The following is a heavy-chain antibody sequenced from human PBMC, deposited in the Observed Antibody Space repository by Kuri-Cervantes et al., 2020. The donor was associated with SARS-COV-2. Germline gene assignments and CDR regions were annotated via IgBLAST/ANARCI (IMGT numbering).Heavy chain of an antibody. J-gene: IGHJ4*02. D-gene: IGHD7-27*01. CDR3: ARHRETGDHQAPTPFPDY. Sequence: LSCNVSGGPISSSGYFWGWIRQPPGKGPEWIASMSYSGIAYYNPSLKSRVTMSLGTSLGTSRNQFSLKLSPVTAADTAVYYCARHRETGDHQAPTPFPDYWGQGTLVTVSS. CDR1: GGPISSSGYF. CDR2: MSYSGIA. V-gene: IGHV4-39*01.